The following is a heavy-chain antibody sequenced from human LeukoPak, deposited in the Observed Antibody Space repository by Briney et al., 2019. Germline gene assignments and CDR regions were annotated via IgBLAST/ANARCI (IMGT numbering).Heavy chain of an antibody. CDR1: GFTFSSYW. J-gene: IGHJ3*02. D-gene: IGHD1-26*01. CDR3: AKVALAWELLTNDAFDI. CDR2: IKQDGSEK. Sequence: PGGSLRLSCAASGFTFSSYWMSWVRQAPGKGLEWVANIKQDGSEKYYVDSVKGRFTISRDNAKNSLYLQMNSLRAEDTAVYYCAKVALAWELLTNDAFDIWGQGTMVTVSS. V-gene: IGHV3-7*03.